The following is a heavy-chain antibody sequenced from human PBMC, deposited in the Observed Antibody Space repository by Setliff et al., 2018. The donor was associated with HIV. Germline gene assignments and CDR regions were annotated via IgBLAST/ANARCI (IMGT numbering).Heavy chain of an antibody. J-gene: IGHJ3*01. CDR1: GGSFSGYY. Sequence: SETLSLTCAVYGGSFSGYYWTWIRQPPGKGLEWIGEIDHSGSTNYNPSLKSRITISVDTSKNQFSLKLTSVTAADTTVYYCARGRGPMGGDAFDVWGRG. D-gene: IGHD3-10*01. CDR2: IDHSGST. V-gene: IGHV4-34*01. CDR3: ARGRGPMGGDAFDV.